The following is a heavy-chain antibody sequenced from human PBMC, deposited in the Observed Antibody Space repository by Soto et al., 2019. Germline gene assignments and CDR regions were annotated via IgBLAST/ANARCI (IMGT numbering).Heavy chain of an antibody. CDR2: ISAYNGNT. V-gene: IGHV1-18*01. CDR1: GYTFTSYG. Sequence: QVQLVQSGAEVKKPGASVKVSCKASGYTFTSYGISWVRQAPGQGLEWMGWISAYNGNTNYAQKLQGRVTMTTDTSTSTADMELRSLRSDDTAVYYCARLARGYNYGSRENGFDPWGQGTLVTVSS. CDR3: ARLARGYNYGSRENGFDP. D-gene: IGHD5-18*01. J-gene: IGHJ5*02.